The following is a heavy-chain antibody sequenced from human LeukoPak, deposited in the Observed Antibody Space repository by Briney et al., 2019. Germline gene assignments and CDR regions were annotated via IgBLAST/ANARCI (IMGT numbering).Heavy chain of an antibody. CDR1: GGSISSSNYY. CDR3: ARVSTRIVDY. CDR2: IYHSGST. J-gene: IGHJ4*02. D-gene: IGHD1-26*01. V-gene: IGHV4-39*01. Sequence: SETLSLTCTVSGGSISSSNYYWGWIRQPPGKGLEWIGSIYHSGSTYYNPSLKSRVTISVDTSKNQLSLELSSVTAADTAVYYCARVSTRIVDYWGQGTLVTVSS.